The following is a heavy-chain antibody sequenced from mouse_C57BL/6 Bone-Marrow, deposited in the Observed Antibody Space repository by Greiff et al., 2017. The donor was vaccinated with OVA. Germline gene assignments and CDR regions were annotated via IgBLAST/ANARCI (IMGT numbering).Heavy chain of an antibody. D-gene: IGHD1-1*01. CDR2: ISNLAYSI. V-gene: IGHV5-15*01. Sequence: EVQLQQSGGGLVQPGGSLKLSCAASGFTFSDYGMAWVRQAPRKGPEWVAFISNLAYSIYYADTVTGRFTISRENAKNTLYLEMSSLRSEDTAMYYCARHPYYGSSYGEMDYWGQGTSVTVSS. CDR1: GFTFSDYG. CDR3: ARHPYYGSSYGEMDY. J-gene: IGHJ4*01.